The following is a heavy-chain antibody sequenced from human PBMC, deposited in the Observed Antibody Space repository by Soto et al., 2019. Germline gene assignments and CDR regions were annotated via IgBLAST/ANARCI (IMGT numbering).Heavy chain of an antibody. Sequence: QVQLVESGGGMVKPGGSLRLSCAASGFTFSDYYMSWIRQAPGKGPEGVSYINGDSSHTNYADSVRGRFTISRDNAKNSLFLQMDSLRAEDTAVYYCARVRSSWLHCDFWGQGTLVTVSS. D-gene: IGHD5-12*01. CDR2: INGDSSHT. CDR1: GFTFSDYY. J-gene: IGHJ4*02. CDR3: ARVRSSWLHCDF. V-gene: IGHV3-11*06.